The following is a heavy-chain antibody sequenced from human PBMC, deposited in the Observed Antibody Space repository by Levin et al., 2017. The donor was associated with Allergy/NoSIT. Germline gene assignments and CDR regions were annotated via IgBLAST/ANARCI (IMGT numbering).Heavy chain of an antibody. V-gene: IGHV3-74*01. CDR1: GFSFNSYW. CDR2: INSDGSST. D-gene: IGHD1-26*01. J-gene: IGHJ4*02. CDR3: AREGELFDY. Sequence: PGGSLRLSCAASGFSFNSYWMHWVRQAPGKGLAWVSRINSDGSSTTYADSVKGRFTISRDNAKKTVYLQMNSLRVEDTAVYYCAREGELFDYWGQGTLVTVSS.